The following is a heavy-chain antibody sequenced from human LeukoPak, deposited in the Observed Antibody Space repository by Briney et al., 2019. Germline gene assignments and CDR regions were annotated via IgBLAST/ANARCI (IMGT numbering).Heavy chain of an antibody. CDR2: IKQDGSEK. Sequence: PGGSLRLSCAASGFTFSSYWMSWVRQAPGKGLEWVANIKQDGSEKYYVDSVKGRFTISRDNAKNSLYLQMNSLRAEDSAVYYCARGLPAAVAGGLDYWGQGTLVTVSS. J-gene: IGHJ4*02. CDR1: GFTFSSYW. D-gene: IGHD6-19*01. CDR3: ARGLPAAVAGGLDY. V-gene: IGHV3-7*03.